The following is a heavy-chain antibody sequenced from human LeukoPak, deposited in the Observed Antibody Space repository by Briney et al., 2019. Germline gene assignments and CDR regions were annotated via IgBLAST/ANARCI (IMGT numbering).Heavy chain of an antibody. CDR2: INTNTGNP. Sequence: GASVKVSCKASGYIFIGPSINWLRQAPGQRLEWMGWINTNTGNPTYAQGFTGRFVYSLDTSISTTYLEITSLRTDDTAVYYCARDMASIRFDTWGQGTLVTVSS. CDR3: ARDMASIRFDT. D-gene: IGHD5-24*01. J-gene: IGHJ5*02. V-gene: IGHV7-4-1*02. CDR1: GYIFIGPS.